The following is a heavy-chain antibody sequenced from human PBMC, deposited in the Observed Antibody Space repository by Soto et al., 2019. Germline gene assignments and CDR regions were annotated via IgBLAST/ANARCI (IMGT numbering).Heavy chain of an antibody. CDR1: GFTFNIYS. CDR3: ARSVAGHCDY. D-gene: IGHD6-19*01. CDR2: ITSDTTTI. V-gene: IGHV3-48*02. J-gene: IGHJ4*02. Sequence: EVQLVESGGGLVQPGGSLRLSCAASGFTFNIYSMNWVRQAPGKGLEWVSYITSDTTTIHYADSVRGRFTISRDNDENSLFLQMNSLRDEDTAAYYCARSVAGHCDYWGQGALVTVSS.